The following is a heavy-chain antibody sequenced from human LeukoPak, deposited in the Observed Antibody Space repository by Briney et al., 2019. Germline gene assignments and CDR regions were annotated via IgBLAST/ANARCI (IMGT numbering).Heavy chain of an antibody. CDR1: GYTFTSYY. V-gene: IGHV1-46*01. CDR2: INPSGGST. Sequence: ASVKVSCKASGYTFTSYYMHWVRQAPGQGLEWMGIINPSGGSTSYAQKFQGRVTMTRDKSTSTVYMELSSLRSEDTAVYYCASVESWEHSGSSQDAFDIWGQGTMVTVSS. CDR3: ASVESWEHSGSSQDAFDI. J-gene: IGHJ3*02. D-gene: IGHD1-26*01.